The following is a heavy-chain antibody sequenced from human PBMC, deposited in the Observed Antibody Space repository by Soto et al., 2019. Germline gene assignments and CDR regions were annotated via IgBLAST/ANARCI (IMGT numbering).Heavy chain of an antibody. V-gene: IGHV1-18*01. CDR1: GYSFNDYG. D-gene: IGHD2-15*01. Sequence: QVQLEQSGAEVKKPGASVRVSCKASGYSFNDYGMSWVRQAPGQGLEWMGWIGPYEGVTNHAQTLQGRVTMTVDTSTTTADMELRSRRSDDTAIYYCARCYCSVGSCYTCWHFDLWGPGTLVTVTA. J-gene: IGHJ2*01. CDR3: ARCYCSVGSCYTCWHFDL. CDR2: IGPYEGVT.